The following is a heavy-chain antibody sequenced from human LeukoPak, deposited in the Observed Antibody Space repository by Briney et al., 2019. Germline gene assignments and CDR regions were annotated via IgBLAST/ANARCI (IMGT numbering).Heavy chain of an antibody. J-gene: IGHJ4*02. CDR3: ARHEGGGTYPLDY. Sequence: SETLSLTCTVSGGSMRTYSWSWIRQPPGKGLEWIGYIPYSGDTNYNPSLKSRLTISIDTSKNQFSLKLNSVTAADTALYYCARHEGGGTYPLDYWGQGTLVTVSS. V-gene: IGHV4-59*08. D-gene: IGHD1-26*01. CDR1: GGSMRTYS. CDR2: IPYSGDT.